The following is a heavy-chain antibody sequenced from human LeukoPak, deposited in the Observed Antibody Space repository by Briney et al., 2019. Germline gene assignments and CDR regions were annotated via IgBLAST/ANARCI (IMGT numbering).Heavy chain of an antibody. V-gene: IGHV5-51*01. CDR2: IYPGDSDT. J-gene: IGHJ3*02. CDR3: TRRLYGDDAFHI. Sequence: GASLLISCQCSGYIFTTYWIGWVRQLPGKGLEWMGIIYPGDSDTKYSPSFQGQVTISADKSISSAYLQWRSLKASDTAMYYCTRRLYGDDAFHIWGQGTMVTVSS. CDR1: GYIFTTYW. D-gene: IGHD4-17*01.